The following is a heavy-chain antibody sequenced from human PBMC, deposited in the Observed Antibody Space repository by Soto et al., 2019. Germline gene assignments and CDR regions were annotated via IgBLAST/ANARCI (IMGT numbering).Heavy chain of an antibody. D-gene: IGHD3-9*01. V-gene: IGHV3-13*01. Sequence: EVQLVESGGGLVQPGGSLRLSCAASGFTFSSYDMHWVRQATGKGLEWVSAIGTAGDTYYPGSVKGRFTISRENAKNSLYLQMHSLIAGDTCVYYCARGSDILTGYSRYYFDYWGQGTLVTVSS. CDR2: IGTAGDT. CDR1: GFTFSSYD. J-gene: IGHJ4*02. CDR3: ARGSDILTGYSRYYFDY.